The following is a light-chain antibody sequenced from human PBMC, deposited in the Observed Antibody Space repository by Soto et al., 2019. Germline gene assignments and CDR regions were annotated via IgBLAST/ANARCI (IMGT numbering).Light chain of an antibody. Sequence: QSALTQPASVSGSPGQSSTISCTGTSSDVGGYNYVSWYQQHPGKDPKLMIYEVSNRPSGVSNRFSGSKSGNTASLTISGLQAEDEAESYCCSYTSSSTVVFGGGTKLTVL. V-gene: IGLV2-14*01. CDR3: CSYTSSSTVV. CDR1: SSDVGGYNY. J-gene: IGLJ2*01. CDR2: EVS.